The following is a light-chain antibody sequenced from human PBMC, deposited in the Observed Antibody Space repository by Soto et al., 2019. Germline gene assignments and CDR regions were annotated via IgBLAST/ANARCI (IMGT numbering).Light chain of an antibody. Sequence: DIVMTQSPDSLAVSLGERAIINCKSSQSVFYSFNSKNYLAWYQQKPGQPPKLLVHCASIRESGVPERFSGSGPATDFTLSISSLQADDVAEYYCQQYYISPPTFGGGTKVEIK. CDR2: CAS. J-gene: IGKJ4*01. CDR3: QQYYISPPT. CDR1: QSVFYSFNSKNY. V-gene: IGKV4-1*01.